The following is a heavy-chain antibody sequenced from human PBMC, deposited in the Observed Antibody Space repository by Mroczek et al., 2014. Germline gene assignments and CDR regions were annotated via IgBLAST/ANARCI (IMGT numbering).Heavy chain of an antibody. J-gene: IGHJ4*02. CDR3: ARARITMVRGVIITFDY. Sequence: QVQLQQWGPGLVKPSETLSLTCTVSGGSISSYYWSWIRQPPGKGLEWIGYIYYSGSTNYNPSLKSRVTISVDTSKNQFSLKLSSVTAADTAVYYCARARITMVRGVIITFDYWGQGTLVTVSS. D-gene: IGHD3-10*01. CDR2: IYYSGST. V-gene: IGHV4-59*01. CDR1: GGSISSYY.